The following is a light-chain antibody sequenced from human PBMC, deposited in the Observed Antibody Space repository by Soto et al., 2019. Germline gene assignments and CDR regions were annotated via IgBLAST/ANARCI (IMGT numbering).Light chain of an antibody. J-gene: IGKJ4*01. Sequence: IVLPQSPATLSLSPGDRATLSCRASQSVSSYLAWYQQKPGHAPRLLIYDASNRATGIPARFSSSGSGTDFTLTISSLEPEDFAVYYCQQRSDWPLTFGGGTKVEIK. V-gene: IGKV3-11*01. CDR1: QSVSSY. CDR2: DAS. CDR3: QQRSDWPLT.